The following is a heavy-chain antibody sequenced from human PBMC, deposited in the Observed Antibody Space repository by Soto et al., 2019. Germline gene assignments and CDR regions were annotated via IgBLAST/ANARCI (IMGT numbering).Heavy chain of an antibody. CDR3: ARLYHYGSWTLDYFEY. CDR2: IYPGDSDA. Sequence: EVQLVQSGAEVKKPGESLKISCQGSGYSFTTYWIGWVRQMPGKGLEWMAVIYPGDSDARYNPSFQGQVTISADKSISTAYLQWSSLKASDTAMYYCARLYHYGSWTLDYFEYWGQGTLVTVSS. J-gene: IGHJ4*02. D-gene: IGHD3-10*01. CDR1: GYSFTTYW. V-gene: IGHV5-51*03.